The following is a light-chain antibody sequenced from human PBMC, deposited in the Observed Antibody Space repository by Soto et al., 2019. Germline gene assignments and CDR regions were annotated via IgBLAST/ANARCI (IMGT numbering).Light chain of an antibody. J-gene: IGKJ4*01. CDR1: QSVSSSY. CDR3: QQRSNWPPIT. V-gene: IGKV3D-20*02. Sequence: EIVLTQSPGTLSLSPGERATLSCRASQSVSSSYLALYQQKPGQAPRLLIYDASNRATGIPARFSGSGSGTDFTLTISSLEPEDFAVYYCQQRSNWPPITFGGGTKVDIK. CDR2: DAS.